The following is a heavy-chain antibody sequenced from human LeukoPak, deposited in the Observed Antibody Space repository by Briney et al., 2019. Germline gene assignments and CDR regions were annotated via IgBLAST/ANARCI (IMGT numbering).Heavy chain of an antibody. Sequence: PGGSLRLSCAASGFTFSNAWMSWVRQAPGKGLEWVGRIRSKTDGGTTDYAAPVKGRSTISRDNSKNTLYLQMNSLRAEDTAVYYCAKNGGTNPRYPDSWGQGTLVTVSS. V-gene: IGHV3-15*01. CDR1: GFTFSNAW. D-gene: IGHD3-16*01. CDR3: AKNGGTNPRYPDS. J-gene: IGHJ4*02. CDR2: IRSKTDGGTT.